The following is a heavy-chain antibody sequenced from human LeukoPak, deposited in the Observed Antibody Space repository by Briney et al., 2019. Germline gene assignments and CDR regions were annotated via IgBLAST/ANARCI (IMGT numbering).Heavy chain of an antibody. J-gene: IGHJ5*02. CDR3: ARLRYCTNGVCP. CDR1: GGSFSGYY. Sequence: KPSETLSLTCAVYGGSFSGYYWSWIRQPPGKGLEWIGEINHSGSTNYNPSLKSRDTISVDTSKNQFSLKLSSVTAADTAVYYCARLRYCTNGVCPWGQGTLVTVSS. V-gene: IGHV4-34*01. D-gene: IGHD2-8*01. CDR2: INHSGST.